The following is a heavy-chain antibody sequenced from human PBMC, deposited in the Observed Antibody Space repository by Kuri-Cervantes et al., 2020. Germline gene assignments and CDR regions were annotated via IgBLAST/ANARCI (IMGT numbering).Heavy chain of an antibody. V-gene: IGHV2-70*12. CDR3: AHTEGYSLKYNWFDP. J-gene: IGHJ5*02. Sequence: SGPTLVKPTQTLTLTCTFSGFSLSTSGMCVSWIRQPPGEALEWLARIDWDDDKYYSTSLKTRLTITKDTSKNQVVLTMTNMDPVDTATYYCAHTEGYSLKYNWFDPWGQGTLVTVSS. CDR2: IDWDDDK. CDR1: GFSLSTSGMC. D-gene: IGHD3-22*01.